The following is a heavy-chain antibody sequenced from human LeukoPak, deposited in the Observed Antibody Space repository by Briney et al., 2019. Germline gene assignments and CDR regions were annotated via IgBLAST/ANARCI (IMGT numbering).Heavy chain of an antibody. J-gene: IGHJ3*01. CDR2: IYPGDSDT. V-gene: IGHV5-51*01. D-gene: IGHD1-14*01. CDR3: ARPAGPEDSFDL. CDR1: GYSFTSYW. Sequence: GESLKISCKGSGYSFTSYWIGWVRQMPGKGLEWMGIIYPGDSDTRYSPSFRGQVTISVAKSISTAYLQWTSLKASDTAMYYCARPAGPEDSFDLWGQGTMVTVSS.